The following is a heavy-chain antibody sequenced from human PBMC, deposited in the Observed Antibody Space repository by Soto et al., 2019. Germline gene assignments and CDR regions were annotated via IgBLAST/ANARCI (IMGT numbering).Heavy chain of an antibody. CDR3: AKSTDCGGDCYSTYYYMDV. D-gene: IGHD2-21*01. Sequence: EVQLVESGGGLVQPGRSLRLSCAASGFTFDDYAMHWVRQAPGKGLEWVSGISWNSGSIGYADSVKGRFTISRDNAKNSLYLQMNSLRAEDTALYYCAKSTDCGGDCYSTYYYMDVWGKGTTVTVSS. CDR1: GFTFDDYA. V-gene: IGHV3-9*01. CDR2: ISWNSGSI. J-gene: IGHJ6*03.